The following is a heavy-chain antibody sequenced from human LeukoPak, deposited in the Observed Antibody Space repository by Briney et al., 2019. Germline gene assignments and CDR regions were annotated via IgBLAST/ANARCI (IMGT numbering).Heavy chain of an antibody. Sequence: GGSLRLSCAASGFTFSSYAMSWVRQAPGKGLEWVSAISGSGGSTCYADSVKGRFTISRDNSKNTLYLQMNSLRAEDTAVYYCAKDCSGGSCYDAFDIWGQGTMVTVSS. D-gene: IGHD2-15*01. CDR3: AKDCSGGSCYDAFDI. CDR1: GFTFSSYA. CDR2: ISGSGGST. J-gene: IGHJ3*02. V-gene: IGHV3-23*01.